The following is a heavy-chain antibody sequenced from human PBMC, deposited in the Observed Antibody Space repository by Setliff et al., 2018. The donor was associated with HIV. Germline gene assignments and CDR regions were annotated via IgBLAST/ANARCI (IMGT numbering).Heavy chain of an antibody. D-gene: IGHD6-6*01. CDR3: ARDPAPSSSASYFQH. J-gene: IGHJ1*01. Sequence: ASVKVSCKASGYTFTSYYMHWVRQAPRHGLEWMGIINPSGGDTEYAQKFQDRVTMTRDTSTSTVYMELSSLRSEDTAVYYCARDPAPSSSASYFQHWGQGTPVTVSS. CDR2: INPSGGDT. V-gene: IGHV1-46*01. CDR1: GYTFTSYY.